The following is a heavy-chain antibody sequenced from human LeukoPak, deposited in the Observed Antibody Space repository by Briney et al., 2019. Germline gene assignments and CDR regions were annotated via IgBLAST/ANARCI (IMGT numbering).Heavy chain of an antibody. V-gene: IGHV3-23*01. D-gene: IGHD6-6*01. CDR3: AKDYGSSSTNWFDP. J-gene: IGHJ5*02. CDR2: ISGSGGST. Sequence: PGGSLRLSCAASGFTFSSYAMSWVRQAPGKGLEWVSAISGSGGSTYYADSVKGRFTISRDNSKNTLYLQMNSLRAEDTAIYYCAKDYGSSSTNWFDPWGQGTLVTVSS. CDR1: GFTFSSYA.